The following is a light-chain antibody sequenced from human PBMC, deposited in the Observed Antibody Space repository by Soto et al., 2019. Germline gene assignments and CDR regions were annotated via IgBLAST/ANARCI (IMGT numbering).Light chain of an antibody. CDR2: AAS. J-gene: IGKJ4*01. V-gene: IGKV1-39*01. Sequence: DIQMTQSPSSLSASVGDRVTITCRASQSISSYLNWYQQKPGKAPKLLIYAASSLQSGVPSRFSGRGSGTDFTLTISSLQPEDFATYYCQQSYRTPLTFGGGTKVEI. CDR1: QSISSY. CDR3: QQSYRTPLT.